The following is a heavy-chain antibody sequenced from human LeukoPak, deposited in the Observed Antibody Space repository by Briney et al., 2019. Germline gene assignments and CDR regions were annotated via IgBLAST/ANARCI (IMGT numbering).Heavy chain of an antibody. D-gene: IGHD3-22*01. CDR2: IKQDGSDK. Sequence: PGGSLRLSCVVSGFSFNTYWMSWVRQAPGKGLEWVANIKQDGSDKSYVDSVKDRFTISRDNAKNSVYLQMNSLRAEDTAVYYCARGPRYYYDSSSYSYFDYWGQGTLVTVSS. CDR1: GFSFNTYW. V-gene: IGHV3-7*01. CDR3: ARGPRYYYDSSSYSYFDY. J-gene: IGHJ4*02.